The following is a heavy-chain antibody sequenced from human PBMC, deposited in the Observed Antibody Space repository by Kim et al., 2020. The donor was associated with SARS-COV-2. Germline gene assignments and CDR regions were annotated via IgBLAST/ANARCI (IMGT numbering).Heavy chain of an antibody. Sequence: ASVKVSCKASGYTFTGYYMHWVRQAPGQGLEWMGWINPNSGGTNYAQKFQGWVTMTRDTSISTAYMELSRLRSDDTAVYYCARDCSSTSCYYDYWGQGTLVTVSS. CDR3: ARDCSSTSCYYDY. CDR2: INPNSGGT. CDR1: GYTFTGYY. J-gene: IGHJ4*02. V-gene: IGHV1-2*04. D-gene: IGHD2-2*01.